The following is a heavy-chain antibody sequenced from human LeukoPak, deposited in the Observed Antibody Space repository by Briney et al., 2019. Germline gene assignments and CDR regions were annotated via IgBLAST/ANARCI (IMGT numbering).Heavy chain of an antibody. V-gene: IGHV1-8*02. Sequence: ASVKVSCKASGYTFISYDINWVRQATGQGLEWMGWMNPNNGNTGYAQKFQGRVTMTRNTFISTAYMELSSLRSEDTAVYYCARDYTPNNYYYYMDVWGKGTTVTISS. D-gene: IGHD3-10*01. J-gene: IGHJ6*03. CDR3: ARDYTPNNYYYYMDV. CDR1: GYTFISYD. CDR2: MNPNNGNT.